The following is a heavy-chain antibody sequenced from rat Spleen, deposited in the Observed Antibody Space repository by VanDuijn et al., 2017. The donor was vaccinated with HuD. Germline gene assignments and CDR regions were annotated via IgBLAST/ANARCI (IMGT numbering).Heavy chain of an antibody. CDR3: TAELRRAYVMDA. CDR1: GFAFSNAA. Sequence: VQVVESGGGLVQPKESLKISCAASGFAFSNAAMYWVRQAPGRGLEWLARIRTKPNNYATFYADSVKGRFTISRDDSRSMIYLQMDNLQTEDTAMYFCTAELRRAYVMDAWGQGASVTVSS. D-gene: IGHD1-11*01. J-gene: IGHJ4*01. CDR2: IRTKPNNYAT. V-gene: IGHV10-5*01.